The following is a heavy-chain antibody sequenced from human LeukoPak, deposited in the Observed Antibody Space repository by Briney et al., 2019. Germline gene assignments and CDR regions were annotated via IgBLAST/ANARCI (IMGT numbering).Heavy chain of an antibody. CDR1: GFTFSSYA. Sequence: QAGGSLRLSCSASGFTFSSYAMHWVRQAPGKGLEYVSTISSNGGSTYYADSVKGRFTISRDNSKNTLSLQMSSLRAEDTAVYYCAKVPYNNYVDYWGQGTLVTVSS. CDR3: AKVPYNNYVDY. CDR2: ISSNGGST. J-gene: IGHJ4*02. D-gene: IGHD5-24*01. V-gene: IGHV3-64D*06.